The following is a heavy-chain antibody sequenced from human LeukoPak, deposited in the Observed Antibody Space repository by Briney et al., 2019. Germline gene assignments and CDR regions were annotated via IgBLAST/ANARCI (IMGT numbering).Heavy chain of an antibody. CDR2: MNPNNGNT. Sequence: ASVKVSCQASGYTFTSYDINWVRQATGQGLEWMGWMNPNNGNTDYAQKFQGRVTLTRNTSISTAYMELSSLRSEDTAVYYCSRGGPVAGAHKYFQHWGQGTLVTVSS. CDR1: GYTFTSYD. D-gene: IGHD6-19*01. CDR3: SRGGPVAGAHKYFQH. V-gene: IGHV1-8*01. J-gene: IGHJ1*01.